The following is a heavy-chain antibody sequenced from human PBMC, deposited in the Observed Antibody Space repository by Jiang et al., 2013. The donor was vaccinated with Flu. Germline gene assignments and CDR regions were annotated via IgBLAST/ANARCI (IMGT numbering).Heavy chain of an antibody. J-gene: IGHJ4*02. D-gene: IGHD6-13*01. Sequence: GLVKPSQTLSLTCSVSGASMSSGACYWGWIRQQPGKGLEWIGYVHYMGAPTTTPPSKSRVTISLDTSNNQFSLNLSSVTAADTAVYYCARARAPEIAAYYFDFWGRGTPVTVAS. CDR1: GASMSSGACY. CDR2: VHYMGAP. CDR3: ARARAPEIAAYYFDF. V-gene: IGHV4-61*08.